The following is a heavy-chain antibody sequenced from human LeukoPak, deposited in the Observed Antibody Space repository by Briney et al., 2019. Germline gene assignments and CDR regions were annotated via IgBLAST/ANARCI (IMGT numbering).Heavy chain of an antibody. Sequence: ASVKVSCKASGYTFTGYYMHWVRQAPGQGLEWMGRINPYSGGTNYAQKFQGRVTMTRDTSISTAYMELSRLRSDDTAVYYCARDCSGGSCSSTDDYWGQGTLVTVSS. D-gene: IGHD2-15*01. CDR1: GYTFTGYY. V-gene: IGHV1-2*06. J-gene: IGHJ4*02. CDR2: INPYSGGT. CDR3: ARDCSGGSCSSTDDY.